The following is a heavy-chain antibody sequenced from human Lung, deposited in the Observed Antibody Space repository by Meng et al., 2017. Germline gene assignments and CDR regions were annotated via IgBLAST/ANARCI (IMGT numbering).Heavy chain of an antibody. CDR3: ARGPTTMAHDFDY. CDR2: INHSGST. CDR1: GAVINDYY. Sequence: QPQHGGSVLCTPSMTPARPCVASGAVINDYYCGWIRQPPRKRLEWIGEINHSGSTNYNPSLESRATISVDTSQNNLSLKLSSVTAADSAVYYCARGPTTMAHDFDYWGQGTLVTVSS. V-gene: IGHV4-34*01. J-gene: IGHJ4*02. D-gene: IGHD4-11*01.